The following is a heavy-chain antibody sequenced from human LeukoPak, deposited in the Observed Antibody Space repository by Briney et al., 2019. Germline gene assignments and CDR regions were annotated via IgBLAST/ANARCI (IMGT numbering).Heavy chain of an antibody. CDR3: AQSTDPYGSGSYYRTKALYYFDY. CDR2: IIPLFGTA. D-gene: IGHD3-10*01. J-gene: IGHJ4*02. Sequence: SVKVSCKASGGTFSSYAISWVRQAPGQGLEWMGRIIPLFGTANYAQQFRGGVTCTQDESRSTAYMEPAILTSEDTAVYYCAQSTDPYGSGSYYRTKALYYFDYWGQGTLVTVSS. CDR1: GGTFSSYA. V-gene: IGHV1-69*13.